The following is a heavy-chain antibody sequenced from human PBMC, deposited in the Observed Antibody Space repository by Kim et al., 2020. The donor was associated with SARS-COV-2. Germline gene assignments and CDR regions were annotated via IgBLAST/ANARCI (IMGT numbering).Heavy chain of an antibody. CDR2: IRSKAYGGTT. J-gene: IGHJ4*02. D-gene: IGHD3-22*01. Sequence: GGSLRLSCTASGFTFGDYAMSWFRQAPGKGLEWVGFIRSKAYGGTTEYAASVKGRFTISRDDSKSIAYLQMNSLKTEDTAVYYCTRADSSGYYYVVTFDYWGQGTLVTVSS. V-gene: IGHV3-49*03. CDR3: TRADSSGYYYVVTFDY. CDR1: GFTFGDYA.